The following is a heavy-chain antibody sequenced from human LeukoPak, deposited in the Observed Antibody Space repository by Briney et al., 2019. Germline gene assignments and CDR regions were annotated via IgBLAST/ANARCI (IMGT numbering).Heavy chain of an antibody. CDR2: ISSSSTYI. Sequence: GGSLRLSCAASGFTFSTYSMNWVRQAPGKGLEWVSSISSSSTYIYYADSGKGRFTISRDNAKNSLYLQMNSLRAEDTAMYYCARDHYYDSSGYDYWGQGTLVTVSS. CDR3: ARDHYYDSSGYDY. D-gene: IGHD3-22*01. J-gene: IGHJ4*02. CDR1: GFTFSTYS. V-gene: IGHV3-21*01.